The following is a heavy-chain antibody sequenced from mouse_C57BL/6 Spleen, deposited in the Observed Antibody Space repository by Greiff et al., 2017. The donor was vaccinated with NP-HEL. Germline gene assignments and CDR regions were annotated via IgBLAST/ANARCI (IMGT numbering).Heavy chain of an antibody. CDR3: ARGGYDYDEGYFDY. CDR1: GYTFTSYG. V-gene: IGHV1-81*01. Sequence: QVQLKESGAELARPGASVKLSCKASGYTFTSYGISWVKQRTGQGLEWIGEIYPRSGNTYYNEKFKGKATLTADKSSSTAYMELRSLTSEDSAVYFCARGGYDYDEGYFDYWGQGTTLTVSS. D-gene: IGHD2-4*01. CDR2: IYPRSGNT. J-gene: IGHJ2*01.